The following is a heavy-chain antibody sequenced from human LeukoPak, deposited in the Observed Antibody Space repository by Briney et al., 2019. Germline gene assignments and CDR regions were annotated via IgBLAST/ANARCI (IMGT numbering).Heavy chain of an antibody. CDR2: INTHTGNT. CDR1: GYTFTSYG. D-gene: IGHD5-24*01. V-gene: IGHV1-18*04. Sequence: ASVKVSCKASGYTFTSYGISWVRQAPGQGLEWMGWINTHTGNTNYAQKLQGRVTVTTDTSTSTAYMELRSLRSDDTAVYYCARVSAETYYYYYGMDVWGQGTTVTVSS. J-gene: IGHJ6*02. CDR3: ARVSAETYYYYYGMDV.